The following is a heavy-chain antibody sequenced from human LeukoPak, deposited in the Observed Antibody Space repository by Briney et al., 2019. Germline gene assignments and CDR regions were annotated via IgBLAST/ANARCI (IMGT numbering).Heavy chain of an antibody. CDR3: AAEVGDYVDY. D-gene: IGHD1-26*01. CDR1: GGSVSSGSYY. V-gene: IGHV4-61*01. CDR2: IYYSGST. J-gene: IGHJ4*02. Sequence: PSETLSLTCTVSGGSVSSGSYYWGWIRQPPGKGLEWIGYIYYSGSTNYNPSLKSRVTISVDTSKNQFSLELSSVTAADTAVYYCAAEVGDYVDYWGQGTLVTVSS.